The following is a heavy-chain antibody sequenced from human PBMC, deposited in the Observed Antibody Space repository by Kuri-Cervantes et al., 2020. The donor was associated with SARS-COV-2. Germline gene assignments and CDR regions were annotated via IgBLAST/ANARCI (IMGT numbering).Heavy chain of an antibody. CDR1: GGSFSGYY. D-gene: IGHD1-26*01. V-gene: IGHV4-34*01. CDR3: ASTPIVGGKDFDY. J-gene: IGHJ4*02. CDR2: INHSGST. Sequence: SQTLSLTCAVYGGSFSGYYWSWIRQPPGKGLEWIGKINHSGSTNYNPSLKSRVTISIDTSENQFSLELNSVTAADTAVYYCASTPIVGGKDFDYWGQGSLVTVSS.